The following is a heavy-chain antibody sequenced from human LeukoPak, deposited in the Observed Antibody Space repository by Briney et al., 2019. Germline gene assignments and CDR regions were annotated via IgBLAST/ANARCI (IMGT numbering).Heavy chain of an antibody. J-gene: IGHJ3*02. CDR3: AKSSGFSYGPPYAFDI. D-gene: IGHD5-18*01. Sequence: GGSLRLSCAASGFALSSAWMNWVRQAPGKGLEWVSGISGTGGSTYYADSVKGRFTISRDNSKNTLYLQMNSLRAEDTAVYYCAKSSGFSYGPPYAFDIWGQGTMVTVSS. CDR1: GFALSSAW. V-gene: IGHV3-23*01. CDR2: ISGTGGST.